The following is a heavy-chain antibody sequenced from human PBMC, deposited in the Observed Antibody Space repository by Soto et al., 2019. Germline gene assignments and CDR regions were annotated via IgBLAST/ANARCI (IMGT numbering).Heavy chain of an antibody. D-gene: IGHD5-18*01. CDR2: IYYSGST. CDR1: GGSISSSSYY. J-gene: IGHJ4*02. V-gene: IGHV4-39*01. CDR3: ARQRIQLWFVID. Sequence: QLQLQESGPGLVKPSETLSLTCTVSGGSISSSSYYWGWIRQPPGKGLEWIGSIYYSGSTYYNPSLKSRVTISVDTSKNQFSLKLSSVTAADTAVYYCARQRIQLWFVIDWGQGTLVTVSS.